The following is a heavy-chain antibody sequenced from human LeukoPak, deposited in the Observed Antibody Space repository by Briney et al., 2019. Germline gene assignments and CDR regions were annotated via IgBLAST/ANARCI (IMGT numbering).Heavy chain of an antibody. D-gene: IGHD3-10*01. Sequence: SETLSLTCTVSRSSISNTSYYWGWIRQPPGKGLEWIGSIYYTGATYYNPSLKRRVTISVDTSRNQFPLKLTSVTAADTAVYYCARHIVYVSGSYSFDFWGQGTLVTVSS. J-gene: IGHJ4*02. CDR2: IYYTGAT. CDR1: RSSISNTSYY. V-gene: IGHV4-39*01. CDR3: ARHIVYVSGSYSFDF.